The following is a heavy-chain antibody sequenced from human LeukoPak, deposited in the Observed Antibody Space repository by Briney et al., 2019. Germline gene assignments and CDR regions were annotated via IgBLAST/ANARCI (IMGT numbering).Heavy chain of an antibody. Sequence: SETLSLTCAVYGGSFSGYYWSGIRQPPGKGLEWIGEINHSGSTNYNPSLKSRVTISVDTSKNQFSLKLSSVTAADTAVYYCARGPARDYGSGSPSGLPYYYYGMDVWGQGTTVTVSS. CDR3: ARGPARDYGSGSPSGLPYYYYGMDV. CDR1: GGSFSGYY. J-gene: IGHJ6*02. D-gene: IGHD3-10*01. V-gene: IGHV4-34*01. CDR2: INHSGST.